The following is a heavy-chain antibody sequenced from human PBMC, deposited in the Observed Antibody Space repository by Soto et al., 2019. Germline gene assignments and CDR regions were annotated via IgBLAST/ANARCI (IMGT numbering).Heavy chain of an antibody. V-gene: IGHV1-2*02. Sequence: GASVKVSCKSSGYTFTDYYIHWVRQAPGQGLEWMGWINPKSGATNYAQKFRGRVSMTRDTSSSTVYMELTKLTSDDTAVYYCTRGGMPYSSWNYYFNGMDIWGQGTTVTVSS. CDR2: INPKSGAT. CDR1: GYTFTDYY. D-gene: IGHD6-19*01. J-gene: IGHJ6*02. CDR3: TRGGMPYSSWNYYFNGMDI.